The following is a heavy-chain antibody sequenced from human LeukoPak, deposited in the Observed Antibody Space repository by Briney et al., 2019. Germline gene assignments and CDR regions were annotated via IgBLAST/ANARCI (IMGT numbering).Heavy chain of an antibody. D-gene: IGHD3-16*01. CDR3: ARGGLADRPIYYYMDV. V-gene: IGHV1-69*06. CDR2: IIPIFGTA. CDR1: GGTFSSYA. J-gene: IGHJ6*03. Sequence: SVKVSCKASGGTFSSYAISWVRQAPGQGLEWMGGIIPIFGTANYAQKFQGRVTITADKSTSTAYMELSSLRSEDTAVYYCARGGLADRPIYYYMDVWGKGTTVTVSS.